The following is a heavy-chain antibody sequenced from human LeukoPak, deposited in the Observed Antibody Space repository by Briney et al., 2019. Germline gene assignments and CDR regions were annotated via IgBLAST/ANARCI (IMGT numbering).Heavy chain of an antibody. CDR2: ISGYNGKT. V-gene: IGHV1-18*01. D-gene: IGHD3-10*01. CDR3: ARDHRDVLLWFGELSK. Sequence: ASVKVSCKASGYTFTSYGISWVRQAPGQGLEWMGWISGYNGKTNYAQKLQGRVTMTTDTSTSTAYMELRSLRSDDTAVYYCARDHRDVLLWFGELSKWGQGTLVTVSS. J-gene: IGHJ4*02. CDR1: GYTFTSYG.